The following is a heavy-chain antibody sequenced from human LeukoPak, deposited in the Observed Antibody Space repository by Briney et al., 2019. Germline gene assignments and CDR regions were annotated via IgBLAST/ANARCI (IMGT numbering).Heavy chain of an antibody. J-gene: IGHJ6*02. CDR2: ISSSSSYI. CDR3: ARSREIVATINYYCYYGMDV. D-gene: IGHD5-12*01. V-gene: IGHV3-21*01. Sequence: GGSLRLSCAASGFTFSSYSMNWVRQAPGKGLEWVSSISSSSSYIYYADSVKGRFTISRDNAKNSLYLQMNSLRAEDTAVYYCARSREIVATINYYCYYGMDVWGQGTTVTVSS. CDR1: GFTFSSYS.